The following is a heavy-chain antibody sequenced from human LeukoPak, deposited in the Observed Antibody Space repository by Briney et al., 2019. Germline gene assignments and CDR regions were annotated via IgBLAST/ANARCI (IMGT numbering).Heavy chain of an antibody. D-gene: IGHD6-13*01. Sequence: GGSLRLSCAASGFTFSSYAMSWVRQAPGKGLEWVSAISGSGGSTYYADSAKGRFTISRDNAKNSLYLQVNSLRAEDTAVYYCAREVAVGIGAYNYWGQGTLVTVSS. CDR1: GFTFSSYA. V-gene: IGHV3-23*01. CDR3: AREVAVGIGAYNY. CDR2: ISGSGGST. J-gene: IGHJ4*02.